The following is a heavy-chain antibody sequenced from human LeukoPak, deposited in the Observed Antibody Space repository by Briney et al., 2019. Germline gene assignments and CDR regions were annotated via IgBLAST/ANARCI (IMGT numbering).Heavy chain of an antibody. CDR3: ARESFALDY. Sequence: PGRSLRLSCAASGFTFSNYDMHWVRQAPGKGLEWLAFISSDGSSEYYGDSVKGRFTIYRDNLILYLQMKNLRVEDTAVYFCARESFALDYWGQGTLVTVSS. J-gene: IGHJ4*02. CDR2: ISSDGSSE. CDR1: GFTFSNYD. V-gene: IGHV3-30-3*01.